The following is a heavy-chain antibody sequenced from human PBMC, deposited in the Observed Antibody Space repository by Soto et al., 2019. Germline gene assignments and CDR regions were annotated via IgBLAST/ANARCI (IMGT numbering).Heavy chain of an antibody. CDR2: ISGSGVSK. D-gene: IGHD1-26*01. CDR3: AKDRSPGATTWNVY. V-gene: IGHV3-23*01. CDR1: GFIFSSSA. J-gene: IGHJ4*02. Sequence: PXGSLRLSCVVSGFIFSSSAMNWVRQAPGKGLEWVSTISGSGVSKYYADSVKGRFTISRDNSNNTVSLQMNSLRAEDAAVYYCAKDRSPGATTWNVYWGQGTLVTVS.